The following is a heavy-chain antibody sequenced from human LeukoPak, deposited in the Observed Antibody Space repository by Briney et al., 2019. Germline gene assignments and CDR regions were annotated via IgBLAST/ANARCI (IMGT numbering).Heavy chain of an antibody. CDR1: GFTFSNYV. CDR3: VRNGDTRSSGLEYYFDY. J-gene: IGHJ4*02. CDR2: ISYDGSNK. Sequence: GGSLRLSCTASGFTFSNYVIYWVRQAPGKGLEWVAVISYDGSNKYYADSVKGRFTISRDNSKDTLYLQMNSLRAEDTAVYCCVRNGDTRSSGLEYYFDYWGQGTLVTVSS. D-gene: IGHD6-19*01. V-gene: IGHV3-30*04.